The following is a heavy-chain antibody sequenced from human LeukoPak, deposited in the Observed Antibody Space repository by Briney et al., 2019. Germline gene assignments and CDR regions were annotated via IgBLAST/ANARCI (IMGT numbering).Heavy chain of an antibody. Sequence: SETLSLTCTVSGGSISSSSYYWGWIRQPPGKGLEWIGSIYYSGSTYYNPSLKSRVTISVDTSKNQFSLKLSSVTAADTAVYYCARANIMVRGVRFDPWGQGALVTVSS. J-gene: IGHJ5*02. CDR3: ARANIMVRGVRFDP. CDR1: GGSISSSSYY. CDR2: IYYSGST. D-gene: IGHD3-10*01. V-gene: IGHV4-39*07.